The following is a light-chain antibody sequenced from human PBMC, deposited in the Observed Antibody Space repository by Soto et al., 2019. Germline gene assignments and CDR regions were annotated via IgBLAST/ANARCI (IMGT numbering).Light chain of an antibody. V-gene: IGKV3-11*01. Sequence: EIVLTQSPATLSLSPGERATLSCRASQSVSSYLAWYQQKPGQAPRLLIYDASNRATGVPPRFSGSGSGTDFTLIISSLEPDDFAVYYCQQRSHWPGTFGPGTKVNIK. CDR2: DAS. J-gene: IGKJ3*01. CDR3: QQRSHWPGT. CDR1: QSVSSY.